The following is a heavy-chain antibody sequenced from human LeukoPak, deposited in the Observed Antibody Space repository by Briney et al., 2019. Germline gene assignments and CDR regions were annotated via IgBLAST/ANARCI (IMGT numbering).Heavy chain of an antibody. CDR2: IYHSGST. CDR1: GGSISSSNW. V-gene: IGHV4-4*02. Sequence: PSGTLSLTCAVSGGSISSSNWWSWVRQPPGKGLEWIGEIYHSGSTNYNPSLKSRVTISVDKSKNQFSLKLSSVTAADTAVCYCARDLAVRGVMFDYWGQGTLVTVSS. D-gene: IGHD3-10*01. CDR3: ARDLAVRGVMFDY. J-gene: IGHJ4*02.